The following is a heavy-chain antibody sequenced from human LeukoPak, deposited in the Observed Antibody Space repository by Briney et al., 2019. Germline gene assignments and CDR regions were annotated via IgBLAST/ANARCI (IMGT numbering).Heavy chain of an antibody. Sequence: GGSLRLSCAASGFTFDDYAMHWVRQAPGKGLEWVSGISWNSGSIGYADSVKGRFTISRDNAKNSLYLQMNSLRAGDTALYYCAKSLSLMVVAATLDYWGQGTLVTVSS. J-gene: IGHJ4*02. CDR1: GFTFDDYA. CDR2: ISWNSGSI. V-gene: IGHV3-9*01. CDR3: AKSLSLMVVAATLDY. D-gene: IGHD2-15*01.